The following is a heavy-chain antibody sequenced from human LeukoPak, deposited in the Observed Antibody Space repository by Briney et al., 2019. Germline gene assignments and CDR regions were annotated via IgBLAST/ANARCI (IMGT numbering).Heavy chain of an antibody. V-gene: IGHV1-69*04. CDR3: ARAASYGSGSPEGY. D-gene: IGHD3-10*01. J-gene: IGHJ4*02. CDR1: GYTFTSYA. CDR2: IIPILGIA. Sequence: SVKVSCKASGYTFTSYAISWVRQAPGQGLEWMGRIIPILGIANYAQKFQGRVTITADKSTSTAYMELSSLRSEDTAVYYCARAASYGSGSPEGYWGQGTLVTVSS.